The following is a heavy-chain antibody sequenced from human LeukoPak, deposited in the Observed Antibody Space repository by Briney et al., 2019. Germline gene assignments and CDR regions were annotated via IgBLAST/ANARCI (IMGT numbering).Heavy chain of an antibody. Sequence: ASVKVSCKASGYTFTSYDINWVRQATGQGLEWMGWINPNSGGTNYAQKFQGRVTMTRDTSISTAYMELSRLRSDDTAVYYCARAPLAVAGTVWGQGTLVTVSS. CDR3: ARAPLAVAGTV. J-gene: IGHJ4*02. CDR1: GYTFTSYD. V-gene: IGHV1-2*02. CDR2: INPNSGGT. D-gene: IGHD6-19*01.